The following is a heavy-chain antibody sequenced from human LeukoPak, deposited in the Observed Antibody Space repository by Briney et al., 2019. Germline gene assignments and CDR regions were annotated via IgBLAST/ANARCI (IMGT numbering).Heavy chain of an antibody. V-gene: IGHV4-34*01. CDR3: ARIDFWSGYSSDY. CDR2: INHSGST. Sequence: SGTLSLTCAVYGGSFSGYYWSWIRQPPGKGLEWIGEINHSGSTNYNPSLKSRVTISVDTSKNQFSLKLSSVTAADTAVYYCARIDFWSGYSSDYWGQGTLVTVSS. J-gene: IGHJ4*02. D-gene: IGHD3-3*01. CDR1: GGSFSGYY.